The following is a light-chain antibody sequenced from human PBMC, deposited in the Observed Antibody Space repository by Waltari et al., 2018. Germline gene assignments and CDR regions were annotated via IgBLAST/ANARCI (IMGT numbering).Light chain of an antibody. CDR1: QNIGRY. CDR2: EAS. V-gene: IGKV3-20*01. CDR3: QNHERLPAT. Sequence: EIVLTHPPGPLSLSQGERATLSCRASQNIGRYLVWYQQKPGQAPRLLIYEASRRATGIPDRFSGSGSGTDFSLTISRLEPEDFAVYYCQNHERLPATFGQGTKVEIK. J-gene: IGKJ1*01.